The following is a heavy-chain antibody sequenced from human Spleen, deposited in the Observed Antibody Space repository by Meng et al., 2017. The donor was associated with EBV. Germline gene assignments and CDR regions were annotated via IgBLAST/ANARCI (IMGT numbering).Heavy chain of an antibody. CDR3: ARVGSSGWVDF. J-gene: IGHJ4*02. Sequence: HWGAGLLKPSGTLSLTCAVYGRSLSDYYWSWIRQTPGKGLEWIGEINYRRDTNYSPSLKRRVTISVETSKKQFSLKLTSVTAADAAMYFCARVGSSGWVDFWGRGTLVTVSS. V-gene: IGHV4-34*02. D-gene: IGHD3-9*01. CDR1: GRSLSDYY. CDR2: INYRRDT.